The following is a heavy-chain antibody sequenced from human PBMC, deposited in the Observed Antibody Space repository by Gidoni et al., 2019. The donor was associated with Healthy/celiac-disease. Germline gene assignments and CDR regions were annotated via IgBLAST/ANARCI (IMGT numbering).Heavy chain of an antibody. CDR1: GFTFSSYG. CDR3: AKDGGAAAGTRAGMLDY. J-gene: IGHJ4*02. D-gene: IGHD6-13*01. CDR2: ISYDGSNK. Sequence: QVQLLESGGGVVQPGRSLRLSCAASGFTFSSYGMHWVRQAPGKGLEWVAVISYDGSNKYYADSVKGRFTISRDNSKNTLYLQMNSLRAEDTAVYYCAKDGGAAAGTRAGMLDYWGQGTLVTVSS. V-gene: IGHV3-30*18.